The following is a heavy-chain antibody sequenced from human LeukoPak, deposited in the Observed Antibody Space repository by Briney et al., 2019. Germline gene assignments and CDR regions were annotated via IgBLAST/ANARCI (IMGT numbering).Heavy chain of an antibody. J-gene: IGHJ4*02. CDR1: GGSISSYY. D-gene: IGHD6-19*01. CDR2: IYYSGST. Sequence: SETQSLTCTVSGGSISSYYWSWIQQPPGKGLEWIGYIYYSGSTNYNPSLKSRVTISVDTSKNQFSLKLSSVTAADTAVYYCARVAVAGLPYFDYWGQGTLVTVSS. CDR3: ARVAVAGLPYFDY. V-gene: IGHV4-59*08.